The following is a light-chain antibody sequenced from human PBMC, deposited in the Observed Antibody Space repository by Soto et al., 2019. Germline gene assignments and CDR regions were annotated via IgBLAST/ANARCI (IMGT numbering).Light chain of an antibody. CDR2: DVS. CDR1: SSDVGGYNS. V-gene: IGLV2-14*01. CDR3: SSYTSSSSYV. J-gene: IGLJ1*01. Sequence: QSALTQPASVSGSPWQSITLLCTGTSSDVGGYNSVSWYQQHPGKAPKLMIHDVSNRPSGVSNRFSGSKSGNTASLTISGLQAEDEADYYCSSYTSSSSYVFGTGTKVTVL.